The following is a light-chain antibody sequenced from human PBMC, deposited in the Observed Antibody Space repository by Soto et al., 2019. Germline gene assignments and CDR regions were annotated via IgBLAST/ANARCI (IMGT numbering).Light chain of an antibody. J-gene: IGLJ2*01. CDR1: SSDIGDYNY. V-gene: IGLV2-8*01. Sequence: QSALTQLPSASGSPGQSVTISCTGTSSDIGDYNYVSWYQQHPGKAPKLMIYEVSKRPSGVPDRFSGSKSGNTASLTVSGLQAEDKADYYCSSYAGSNNWIFGGGTKLTVL. CDR2: EVS. CDR3: SSYAGSNNWI.